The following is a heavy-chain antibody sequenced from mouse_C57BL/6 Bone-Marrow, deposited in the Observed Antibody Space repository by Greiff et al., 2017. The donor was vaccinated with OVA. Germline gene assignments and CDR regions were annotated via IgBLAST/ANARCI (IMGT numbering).Heavy chain of an antibody. Sequence: QVQLQQSGAELARPGASVKLSCKASGYTFTSYGISLVKQRTGQGLEWIGEIYPRSGNTYYNEQFKGKATLPEDKSSSTAYMELRSLTSEDAAVYFGARWGVYYYGSRYARDSGGQGTSVTVSS. J-gene: IGHJ4*01. CDR3: ARWGVYYYGSRYARDS. CDR1: GYTFTSYG. D-gene: IGHD1-1*01. CDR2: IYPRSGNT. V-gene: IGHV1-81*01.